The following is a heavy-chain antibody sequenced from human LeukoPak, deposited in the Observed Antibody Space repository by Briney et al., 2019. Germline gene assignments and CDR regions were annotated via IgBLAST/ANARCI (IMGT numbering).Heavy chain of an antibody. V-gene: IGHV4-30-2*01. CDR1: GGSISSGGYY. CDR3: ARANRWFDP. CDR2: IYHSGST. Sequence: SETLSLTCTVSGGSISSGGYYWSWIRQPPGKGLEWIGYIYHSGSTYYNPSLKSRVTISVDRSKNQFSLKLSSVTAADTAVYYCARANRWFDPWGQGTLVIVSS. J-gene: IGHJ5*02.